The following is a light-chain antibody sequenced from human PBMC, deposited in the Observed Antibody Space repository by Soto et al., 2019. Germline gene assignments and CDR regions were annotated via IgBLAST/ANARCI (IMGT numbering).Light chain of an antibody. CDR1: QDIRNE. Sequence: AIQMTQSPSSLSASVGDRVTITCRASQDIRNELGWYQQKPGKAPKFLIYAASSLRSGVPSRFSGSGSGTDFTLTITGLQPEDFATYYCLQERDYPRTFGQGTRWIS. CDR3: LQERDYPRT. CDR2: AAS. J-gene: IGKJ1*01. V-gene: IGKV1-6*02.